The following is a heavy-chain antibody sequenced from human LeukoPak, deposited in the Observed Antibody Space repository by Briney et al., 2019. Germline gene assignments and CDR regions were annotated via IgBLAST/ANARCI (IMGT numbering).Heavy chain of an antibody. V-gene: IGHV3-20*01. D-gene: IGHD1-26*01. CDR2: INWNGGST. CDR1: GFTLSSYE. J-gene: IGHJ6*03. CDR3: ARVGGSYSHYYYYMDV. Sequence: PGGSLRLSCTGSGFTLSSYEMSWIRQAPGKGLEWVSGINWNGGSTGYADSVKGRFTISRDNAKNSLYLQMNSLRAEDTALYHCARVGGSYSHYYYYMDVWGKGTTVTISS.